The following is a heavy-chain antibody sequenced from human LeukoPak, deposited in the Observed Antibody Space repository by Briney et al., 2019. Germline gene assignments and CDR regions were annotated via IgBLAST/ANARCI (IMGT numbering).Heavy chain of an antibody. CDR3: ARPTKEGSSWYWWFDP. CDR2: INHDGSST. Sequence: GGPLRLSCAASGFPFSSYWMHWVRQAPGKGLVWVSRINHDGSSTSYADSVKGRFTISRDNAKNTLYLQMNSLRAEDTAVYYCARPTKEGSSWYWWFDPWGQGTLVTVSS. D-gene: IGHD6-13*01. J-gene: IGHJ5*02. V-gene: IGHV3-74*01. CDR1: GFPFSSYW.